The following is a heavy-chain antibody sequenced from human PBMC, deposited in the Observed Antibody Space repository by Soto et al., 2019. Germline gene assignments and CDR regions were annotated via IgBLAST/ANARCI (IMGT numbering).Heavy chain of an antibody. CDR3: TGEVASGF. V-gene: IGHV3-30*03. D-gene: IGHD2-8*02. CDR1: GFTVSSYG. Sequence: QVQLVESGGGVVQPGGSLRLSCAVSGFTVSSYGMHWVRQAPGKGLEWVAVISRDGRTKFYADSVEGRFTISKDSSRNTLFLEMDSLRSDDMAVYYCTGEVASGFWGQGTLVTVSS. J-gene: IGHJ4*02. CDR2: ISRDGRTK.